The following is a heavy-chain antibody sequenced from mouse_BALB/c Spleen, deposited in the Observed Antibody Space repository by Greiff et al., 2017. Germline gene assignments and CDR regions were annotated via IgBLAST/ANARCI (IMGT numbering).Heavy chain of an antibody. CDR2: ISNGGGST. CDR3: ARHGYYGSSTYAMDY. V-gene: IGHV5-12-2*01. Sequence: EVHLVESGGGLVQPGGSLKLSCAASGFTFSSYTMSWVRQTPEKRLEWVAYISNGGGSTYYPDTVKGRFTISRDNAKNTLYLQMSSLKSEDTAMYYCARHGYYGSSTYAMDYWGQGTSVTVSS. J-gene: IGHJ4*01. D-gene: IGHD1-1*01. CDR1: GFTFSSYT.